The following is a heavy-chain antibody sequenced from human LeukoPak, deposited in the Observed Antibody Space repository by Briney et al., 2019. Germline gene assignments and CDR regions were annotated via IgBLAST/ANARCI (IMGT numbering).Heavy chain of an antibody. CDR3: AREGAAQGGEVSFVS. CDR1: ADSISSGRYY. CDR2: IHSSGNT. J-gene: IGHJ4*03. Sequence: SQTLSLTCTVSADSISSGRYYWSWLRQSAGKGLEWIGRIHSSGNTNYNPSLKSRVTISVDTSKNHFSLKLTSVSIADTAVYYCAREGAAQGGEVSFVSWGHGTLVPVSS. V-gene: IGHV4-61*02. D-gene: IGHD1-26*01.